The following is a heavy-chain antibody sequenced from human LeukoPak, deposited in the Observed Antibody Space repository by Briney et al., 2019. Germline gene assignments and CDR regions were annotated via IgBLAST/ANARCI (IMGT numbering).Heavy chain of an antibody. CDR1: GYTFTSYY. CDR2: MNPNSGNT. Sequence: ASVKVSCKASGYTFTSYYMHWVRQAPGQGLEWMGWMNPNSGNTDYAQKFQGRVTMTRNTSISTAYMELSSLRSEDTAVYYCARGYCSGGSCYSYYWGQGTLVTVSS. CDR3: ARGYCSGGSCYSYY. D-gene: IGHD2-15*01. J-gene: IGHJ4*02. V-gene: IGHV1-8*02.